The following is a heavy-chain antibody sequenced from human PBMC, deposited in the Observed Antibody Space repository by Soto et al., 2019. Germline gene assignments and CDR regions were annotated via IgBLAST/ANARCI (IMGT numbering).Heavy chain of an antibody. CDR3: ARDGRYCSGGSCYSRTG. CDR1: GFTFSSYW. Sequence: GGSLRLSCVASGFTFSSYWMYWVRQAPGKGLVWVSQINSDGSSTTYADSVKGRFTISRDNAKNTLYLQMNSLTADDTAMYYCARDGRYCSGGSCYSRTGWGQGTLVTVSS. J-gene: IGHJ4*02. V-gene: IGHV3-74*01. CDR2: INSDGSST. D-gene: IGHD2-15*01.